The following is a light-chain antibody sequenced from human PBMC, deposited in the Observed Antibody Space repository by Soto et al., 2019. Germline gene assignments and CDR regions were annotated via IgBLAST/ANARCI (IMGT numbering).Light chain of an antibody. J-gene: IGKJ4*01. Sequence: DIVLTQSPDSLPLSLGERATISCKSSQSVLFNSNNENYLAWYQQKPGQPPKLLIYWASNRKSGVPDRFSGSGSGTDFTLTISSLQAEDVAVYYCQQYYETPLTFGGGTKVDIK. CDR3: QQYYETPLT. CDR1: QSVLFNSNNENY. CDR2: WAS. V-gene: IGKV4-1*01.